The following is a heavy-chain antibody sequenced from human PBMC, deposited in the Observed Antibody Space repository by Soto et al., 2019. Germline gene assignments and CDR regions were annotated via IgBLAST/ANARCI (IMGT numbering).Heavy chain of an antibody. Sequence: SETLSLTCAVYGGSFSGYYWSWIRQPPGKGLEWIGEINHSGSTNYNPSLKSRVTISVDTSKNQFSLKLSSVTAADTAVYYCARGFYDILTGYYPRRRLSDYYYYMDVWGKGTTVTVSS. V-gene: IGHV4-34*01. CDR3: ARGFYDILTGYYPRRRLSDYYYYMDV. D-gene: IGHD3-9*01. CDR1: GGSFSGYY. CDR2: INHSGST. J-gene: IGHJ6*03.